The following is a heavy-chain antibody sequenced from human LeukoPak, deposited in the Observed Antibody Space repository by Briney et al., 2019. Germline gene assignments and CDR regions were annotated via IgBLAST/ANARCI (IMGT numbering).Heavy chain of an antibody. CDR1: GFTFSSYE. V-gene: IGHV3-48*03. D-gene: IGHD5-12*01. CDR3: AKDLLTRGYPEGYYFDY. J-gene: IGHJ4*02. CDR2: ISSSSSTI. Sequence: GSLRLSCAASGFTFSSYEMNWVRQAPGKGLEWVSYISSSSSTIYYADSVKGRFTISRDNAKNSLYLQMNSLRAEDTAVYYCAKDLLTRGYPEGYYFDYWGQGTLVTVSS.